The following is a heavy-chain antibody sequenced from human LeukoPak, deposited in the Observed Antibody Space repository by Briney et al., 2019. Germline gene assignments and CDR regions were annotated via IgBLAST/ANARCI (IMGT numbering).Heavy chain of an antibody. CDR1: EGTFSSYA. CDR3: ARVSGSYYTY. V-gene: IGHV1-69*13. D-gene: IGHD1-26*01. CDR2: IIPIFGTA. Sequence: ASVKVSCKASEGTFSSYAISWVRQAPGQGLEWMGGIIPIFGTANYAQKFQGRVTITADESTSTAYMELSSLRSEDTAVYYCARVSGSYYTYWGQGTLVTVSS. J-gene: IGHJ4*02.